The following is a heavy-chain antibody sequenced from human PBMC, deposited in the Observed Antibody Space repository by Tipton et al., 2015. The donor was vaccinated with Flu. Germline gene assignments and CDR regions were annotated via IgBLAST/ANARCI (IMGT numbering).Heavy chain of an antibody. CDR1: GGSISSHGYS. V-gene: IGHV4-30-2*01. Sequence: TLSLTCAVSGGSISSHGYSWSWIRQPPGKGPEWIGYIHHGGTTYYNPSLKSRVTMSVDRSKNQFSLKLSSVTAADTAVYYCARALGVTPADWYFDLWGRGTLVTVSS. J-gene: IGHJ2*01. D-gene: IGHD4-11*01. CDR3: ARALGVTPADWYFDL. CDR2: IHHGGTT.